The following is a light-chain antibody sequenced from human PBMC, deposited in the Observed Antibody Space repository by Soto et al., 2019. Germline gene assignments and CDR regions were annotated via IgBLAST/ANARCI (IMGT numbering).Light chain of an antibody. CDR1: QSISSW. J-gene: IGKJ1*01. Sequence: DIQMAQSPSTLSASVGDRVTSSCRASQSISSWLAWYQQKPGKPPKLLIYDASSLESGVPSRFSGSGSGTEFTLTISSLQPDDFATYYCQQYNSYPWTFGQGTKVDIK. CDR3: QQYNSYPWT. CDR2: DAS. V-gene: IGKV1-5*01.